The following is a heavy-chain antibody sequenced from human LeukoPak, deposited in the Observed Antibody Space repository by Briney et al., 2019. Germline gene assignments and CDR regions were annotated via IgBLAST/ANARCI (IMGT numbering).Heavy chain of an antibody. CDR3: AKSLTGYFRGFDC. Sequence: PGGPLRLSCAASGFTFSTYAMSWVRQAPGKGLGWVSAISGSGGGTFYANSLKGRFTISRDNSRDTLYLQMNSLRAEDTAVYYCAKSLTGYFRGFDCWGQGTLVTVSS. V-gene: IGHV3-23*01. CDR1: GFTFSTYA. J-gene: IGHJ4*02. CDR2: ISGSGGGT. D-gene: IGHD3-9*01.